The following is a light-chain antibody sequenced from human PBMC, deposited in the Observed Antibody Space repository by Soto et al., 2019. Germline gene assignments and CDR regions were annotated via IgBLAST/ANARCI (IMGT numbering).Light chain of an antibody. CDR2: GAF. CDR3: QQYSDLPMT. V-gene: IGKV3-20*01. Sequence: EIVLTQSPGTLFLSPGERATLSCRASQTIKTRSLAWYQQKPGQAPRRLIYGAFNRATGIPDRFSGSASGTDFTLTISRLEPEDFAVYFCQQYSDLPMTFGQGTRLEIK. CDR1: QTIKTRS. J-gene: IGKJ5*01.